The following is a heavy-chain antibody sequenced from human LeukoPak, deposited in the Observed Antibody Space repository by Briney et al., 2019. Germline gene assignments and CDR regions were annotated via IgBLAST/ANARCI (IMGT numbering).Heavy chain of an antibody. J-gene: IGHJ5*02. CDR3: ARGGYSYGYHNWFDP. CDR2: IYYSGST. V-gene: IGHV4-59*01. Sequence: SETLSLTCTVSGGSISSYYWSWIRQPPGKGLEWIGYIYYSGSTKYNPSLKSRVTISVYTSKNQFPLKLSSVTAADTAVYYCARGGYSYGYHNWFDPWGQGTLVTVSS. CDR1: GGSISSYY. D-gene: IGHD5-18*01.